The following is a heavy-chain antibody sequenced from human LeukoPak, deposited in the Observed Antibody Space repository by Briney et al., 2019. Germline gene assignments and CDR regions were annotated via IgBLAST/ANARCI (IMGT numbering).Heavy chain of an antibody. Sequence: PGRSLRLSCAASGFTFSSYGMHWVRQAPGKGLEWVAVISYDGSNKYYANSVKGRFTISRDNSKNTLYLQMNSLRAEDTAVYYCAKLMSPGGKLLWFGRVEYGMDVWGKGTTVTVSS. CDR1: GFTFSSYG. CDR2: ISYDGSNK. D-gene: IGHD3-10*01. CDR3: AKLMSPGGKLLWFGRVEYGMDV. J-gene: IGHJ6*04. V-gene: IGHV3-30*18.